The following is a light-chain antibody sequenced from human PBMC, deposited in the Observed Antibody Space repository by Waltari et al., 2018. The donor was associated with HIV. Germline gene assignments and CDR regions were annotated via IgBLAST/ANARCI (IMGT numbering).Light chain of an antibody. CDR2: DVS. CDR3: CSYAGRFTVV. J-gene: IGLJ3*02. Sequence: QSALTQPRSVSGSPGQSVTISCTGTSSDVGAYDFVSWYQQYPGKAPKVMVYDVSKRPSGVPARFSCSKSGNTASLTISGLRADDEAEYYCCSYAGRFTVVFGGGTNLTVV. CDR1: SSDVGAYDF. V-gene: IGLV2-11*01.